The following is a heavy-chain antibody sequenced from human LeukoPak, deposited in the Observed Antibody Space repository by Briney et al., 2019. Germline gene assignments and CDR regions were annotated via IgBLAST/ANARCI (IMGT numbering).Heavy chain of an antibody. J-gene: IGHJ6*02. CDR3: ATYVNWVAGDV. CDR1: EFTFSSHW. Sequence: GGSLRLPCAASEFTFSSHWMSWVRQAPGKGLEWVANIKDDGSEKYYVDSVKGRFTISRDNANNSLYLQMNCLRAEDTAVYYCATYVNWVAGDVYGQGTTVSVSS. V-gene: IGHV3-7*01. D-gene: IGHD1-1*01. CDR2: IKDDGSEK.